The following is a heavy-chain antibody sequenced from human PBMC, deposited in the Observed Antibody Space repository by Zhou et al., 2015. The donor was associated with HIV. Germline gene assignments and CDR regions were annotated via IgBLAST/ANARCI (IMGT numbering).Heavy chain of an antibody. Sequence: QVQLVQSGAEVKKPGSSVKVSCKASGGTFSSYAISWVRQAPGQGLEWMGGIIPIFGTANYAQKFQGRVTITADESTSTAYMELSSLRSEDTAVYYCARDQVRRITMVRGVIKVDWFDPWGQGTLVTVSS. V-gene: IGHV1-69*01. CDR2: IIPIFGTA. D-gene: IGHD3-10*01. CDR1: GGTFSSYA. J-gene: IGHJ5*02. CDR3: ARDQVRRITMVRGVIKVDWFDP.